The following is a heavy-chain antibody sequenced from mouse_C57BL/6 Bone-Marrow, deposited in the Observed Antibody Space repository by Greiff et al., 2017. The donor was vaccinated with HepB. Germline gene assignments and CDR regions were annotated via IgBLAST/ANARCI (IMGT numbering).Heavy chain of an antibody. CDR1: GYSITSGYY. CDR3: ARVTQSYWYFDV. CDR2: ISYDGSN. Sequence: EVQVVESGPGLVKPSQSLSLTCSVTGYSITSGYYWNWIRQFPGNKLEWMGYISYDGSNNYNPSLKNRISITRDTSKNQFFLKLNSVTTEDTATYYCARVTQSYWYFDVWGTGTTVTVSS. V-gene: IGHV3-6*01. J-gene: IGHJ1*03.